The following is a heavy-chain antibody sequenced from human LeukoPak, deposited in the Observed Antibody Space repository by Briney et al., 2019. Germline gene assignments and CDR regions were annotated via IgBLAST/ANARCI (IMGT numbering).Heavy chain of an antibody. CDR1: GFTFSSYA. CDR3: ARDNYYGSGSYET. V-gene: IGHV3-30*04. CDR2: ISYDGSNK. D-gene: IGHD3-10*01. J-gene: IGHJ5*02. Sequence: GGSLRLSCAASGFTFSSYAMHWVRQAPGKGLEWVAVISYDGSNKYYADSVKGRFTISRDNSKNTLYLHMNSLRAEDTAVYYCARDNYYGSGSYETWGQGTLVTVSS.